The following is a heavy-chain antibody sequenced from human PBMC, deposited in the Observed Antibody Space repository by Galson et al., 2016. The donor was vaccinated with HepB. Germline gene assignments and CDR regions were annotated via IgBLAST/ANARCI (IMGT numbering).Heavy chain of an antibody. CDR3: ARDLAAETTDAFDI. CDR2: ISGYNGRA. V-gene: IGHV1-18*01. J-gene: IGHJ3*02. CDR1: GYSFNNYA. Sequence: SVKVSCKASGYSFNNYAITWVRQAPGQGLQWMGWISGYNGRAMYAQEFQDRVTLTIGTSTTTASMEVNRLTSDDTAMYYCARDLAAETTDAFDIWGQGTMVTVSS. D-gene: IGHD6-13*01.